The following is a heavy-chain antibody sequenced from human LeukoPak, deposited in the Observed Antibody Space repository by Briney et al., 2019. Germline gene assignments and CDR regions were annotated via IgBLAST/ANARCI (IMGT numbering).Heavy chain of an antibody. CDR3: ARDQPTMNYYDSSGYVDY. Sequence: GGSLTLSCAASGFTFSSDGMHWVRQAPGNGLEWVAVIWYDGSNKYYADSVKGRFTISRDNSKNTLYMQMNSLRAEDTAVYYCARDQPTMNYYDSSGYVDYWGQGTLVTVSS. D-gene: IGHD3-22*01. V-gene: IGHV3-33*01. J-gene: IGHJ4*02. CDR2: IWYDGSNK. CDR1: GFTFSSDG.